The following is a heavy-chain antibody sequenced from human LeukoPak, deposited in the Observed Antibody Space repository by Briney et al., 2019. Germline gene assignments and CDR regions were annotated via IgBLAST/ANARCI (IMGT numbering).Heavy chain of an antibody. CDR1: GGSISSYY. CDR3: ARNGTYHGFCGADYHYMDV. CDR2: IYYSGST. V-gene: IGHV4-59*01. D-gene: IGHD3-3*01. Sequence: PSETLSLTCTVSGGSISSYYWNWIRQSPGKGLEWIGSIYYSGSTTYNPSFKSRVTISVDMSKNQFSLKVSSVTAADTAVYYCARNGTYHGFCGADYHYMDVWGKGTTVTVSS. J-gene: IGHJ6*03.